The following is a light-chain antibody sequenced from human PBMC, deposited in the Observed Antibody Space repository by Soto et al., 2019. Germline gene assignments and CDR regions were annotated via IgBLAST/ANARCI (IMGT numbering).Light chain of an antibody. Sequence: EIVMTQSPATLSVSPGERATLSCRASQSVYNNLAWYQQKPGQAPRLLIYGASTRATGIPARFSGSGSGTEFTLTISSLQSEDFAVYFCQQYNNWPPGLTFGGGTRVEIK. CDR1: QSVYNN. V-gene: IGKV3-15*01. CDR2: GAS. J-gene: IGKJ4*01. CDR3: QQYNNWPPGLT.